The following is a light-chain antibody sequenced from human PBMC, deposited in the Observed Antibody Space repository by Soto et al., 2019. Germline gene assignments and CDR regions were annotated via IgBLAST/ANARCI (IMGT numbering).Light chain of an antibody. CDR3: QKRSNWPSLT. CDR2: DAS. Sequence: EIVLTQSPDTLSLSPGERATLSCRASQSVSGYLGWYQQKPGQAPRLLIYDASNRAYGVPARFRGSGSGTNFTLTIPGLEPDDFAVYYCQKRSNWPSLTFGGGTRV. V-gene: IGKV3-11*01. CDR1: QSVSGY. J-gene: IGKJ4*01.